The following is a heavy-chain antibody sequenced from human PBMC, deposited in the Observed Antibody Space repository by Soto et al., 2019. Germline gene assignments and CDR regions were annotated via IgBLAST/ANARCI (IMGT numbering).Heavy chain of an antibody. CDR2: TRQDGGQS. J-gene: IGHJ4*02. CDR3: VRDGSPGWHFDA. D-gene: IGHD6-19*01. CDR1: GFTLSSYW. Sequence: EVQLVESGGGLVQPGGSLRLSCEASGFTLSSYWMSWIRQAPGKGLEWVANTRQDGGQSYHVDSVQGRFTISRDNAKNSVYLYMNSLRAEDRAVYYCVRDGSPGWHFDAWGQGTLVTVSS. V-gene: IGHV3-7*01.